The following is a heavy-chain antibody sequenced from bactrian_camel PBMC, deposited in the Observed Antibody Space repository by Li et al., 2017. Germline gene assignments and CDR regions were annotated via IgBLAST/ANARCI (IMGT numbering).Heavy chain of an antibody. D-gene: IGHD2*01. Sequence: HVQLVESGGDSVQAGGSLRLSCEASGGTYSTYRSYCMAWFRQPPGKSREGVAAIDTRGSVTIADSVKGRFSISRDNAKNTAYLQMNSLKSEDTALYYCARGYCKGGNCMRGQGTQVTVS. CDR2: IDTRGSV. V-gene: IGHV3S53*01. J-gene: IGHJ4*01. CDR3: ARGYCKGGNCM. CDR1: GGTYSTYRSYC.